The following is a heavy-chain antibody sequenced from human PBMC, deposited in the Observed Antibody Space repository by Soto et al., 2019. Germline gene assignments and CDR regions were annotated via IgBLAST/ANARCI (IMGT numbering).Heavy chain of an antibody. CDR1: GGSISSGGYS. D-gene: IGHD2-2*01. CDR2: IYHSGST. CDR3: AREGCSSTSCYFDY. Sequence: QLQLQESGSGLVKPSQTLSLTCAVSGGSISSGGYSWSWIRQPPGKGLEWIGYIYHSGSTCYNPSLKSRVTISVDRSKNQFSLKLSSVTAADTAVYYCAREGCSSTSCYFDYWGQGTLVTVSS. J-gene: IGHJ4*02. V-gene: IGHV4-30-2*01.